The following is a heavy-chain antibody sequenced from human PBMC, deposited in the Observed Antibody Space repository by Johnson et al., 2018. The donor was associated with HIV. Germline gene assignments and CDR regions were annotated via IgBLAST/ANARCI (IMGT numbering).Heavy chain of an antibody. V-gene: IGHV3-7*05. D-gene: IGHD6-6*01. Sequence: VQLVESGGGLVQPGGSLRISCAVSGFTFSYYWMSWVRQAPGKGLEWVANIKQDGSEKYYVDSVKGRFTISRDNAKKSLYLQMNSLRAEDTAVYYCARELRIAARGLAFDIWGRGTMVTVSS. CDR3: ARELRIAARGLAFDI. CDR1: GFTFSYYW. J-gene: IGHJ3*02. CDR2: IKQDGSEK.